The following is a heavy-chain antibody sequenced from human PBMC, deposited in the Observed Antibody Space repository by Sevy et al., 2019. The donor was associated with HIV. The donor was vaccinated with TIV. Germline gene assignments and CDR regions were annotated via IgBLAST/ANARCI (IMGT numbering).Heavy chain of an antibody. D-gene: IGHD3-22*01. CDR2: ISYDGSNK. J-gene: IGHJ6*02. V-gene: IGHV3-30*04. CDR1: GFTFSSYA. Sequence: GGSLRLSCAASGFTFSSYAMHWVRQAPGKGLEWVAVISYDGSNKYYAHSVKGRFTISRDNSKNTLYLQMNSLRAEDTAVYYCARDIYYDSSGYYSKNSDHYYYYYGMDVWGQGTTVTVSS. CDR3: ARDIYYDSSGYYSKNSDHYYYYYGMDV.